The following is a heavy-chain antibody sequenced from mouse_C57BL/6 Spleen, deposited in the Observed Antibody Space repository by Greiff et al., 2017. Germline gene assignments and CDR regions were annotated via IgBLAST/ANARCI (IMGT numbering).Heavy chain of an antibody. J-gene: IGHJ4*01. D-gene: IGHD2-5*01. CDR3: ARDDSNHAMDY. CDR1: GYTFTSYW. Sequence: VQLQQPGAELVMPGASVKLSCKASGYTFTSYWMHWVKPRPGQGLAWIGEIDPSDSYTNYNQTFKGKSTFTVDKSSSTAYMQLSSLTSEDSAVYYCARDDSNHAMDYLGQGTSVTVSS. V-gene: IGHV1-69*01. CDR2: IDPSDSYT.